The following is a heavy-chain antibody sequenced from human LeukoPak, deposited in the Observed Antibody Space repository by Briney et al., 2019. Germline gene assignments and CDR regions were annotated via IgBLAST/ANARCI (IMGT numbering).Heavy chain of an antibody. CDR3: ARGMAVALGSFAS. CDR1: EFTFGSFA. D-gene: IGHD6-19*01. J-gene: IGHJ4*02. Sequence: QPGGSLRLSCAASEFTFGSFAMHWVRQAPGKGLEWVAIISNDGSHKYYADSVKGRFTIFRDNSKRMLYLQMNSLRAEDTAVYYCARGMAVALGSFASWGQGTLVTVSS. CDR2: ISNDGSHK. V-gene: IGHV3-30*04.